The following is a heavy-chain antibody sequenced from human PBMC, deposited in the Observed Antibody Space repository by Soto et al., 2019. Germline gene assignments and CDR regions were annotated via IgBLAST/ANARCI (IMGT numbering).Heavy chain of an antibody. V-gene: IGHV3-30*03. J-gene: IGHJ4*02. D-gene: IGHD3-22*01. CDR1: GFTFSSYG. Sequence: SLRLSCAASGFTFSSYGMHWVRQAPGKGLEWVAVISYDGSNKYYADSVKGRFTISRDNSKNTLYLQMNSLRAEDTAVYYCARDRNYYDSSGYYTIQYYFDYWGQGTLVTGSS. CDR3: ARDRNYYDSSGYYTIQYYFDY. CDR2: ISYDGSNK.